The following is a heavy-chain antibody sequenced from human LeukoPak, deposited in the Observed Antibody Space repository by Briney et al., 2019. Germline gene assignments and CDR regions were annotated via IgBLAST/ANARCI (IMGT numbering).Heavy chain of an antibody. CDR1: GGIFSSYA. D-gene: IGHD3-22*01. V-gene: IGHV1-69*01. CDR2: IIPIFGTA. Sequence: ASVKVSCKASGGIFSSYAISWVRQAPGQGLEWMGGIIPIFGTANYAQKFQGRVTITADESTSTAYMELSSLRSEDTAVYYCARDPAYGDSSGYYPSFDYWGQGTLVTVSS. CDR3: ARDPAYGDSSGYYPSFDY. J-gene: IGHJ4*02.